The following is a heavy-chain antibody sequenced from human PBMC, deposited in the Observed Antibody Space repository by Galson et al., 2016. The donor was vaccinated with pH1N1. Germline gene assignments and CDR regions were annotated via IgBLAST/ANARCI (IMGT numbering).Heavy chain of an antibody. D-gene: IGHD5-18*01. V-gene: IGHV4-59*01. Sequence: SETLSLTCSVSGVSIRGYYWGWIRQSPGKGLDYVGYIYYSGHTNYSPSLKSRVTMPLDMSKNQFSLKLTSVTAADTAVYFCARSGSRYGSDAFDMWGQGTTVTVSS. CDR1: GVSIRGYY. CDR2: IYYSGHT. J-gene: IGHJ3*02. CDR3: ARSGSRYGSDAFDM.